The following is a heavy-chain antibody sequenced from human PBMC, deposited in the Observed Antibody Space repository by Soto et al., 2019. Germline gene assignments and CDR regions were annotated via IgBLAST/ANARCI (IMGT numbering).Heavy chain of an antibody. CDR1: GGSVSSGSYY. D-gene: IGHD6-6*01. J-gene: IGHJ6*02. CDR3: ARVEVVAARRTYGMDV. CDR2: TYYSGST. V-gene: IGHV4-61*01. Sequence: QVQLQESGPGLVKPSETLSLTCTVSGGSVSSGSYYWSWIRQPPGKGLEWIGYTYYSGSTNYNPSLKRCVTISVDTSKDQFSLKLSSVAAADTAVYYCARVEVVAARRTYGMDVWGQGTTVTVSS.